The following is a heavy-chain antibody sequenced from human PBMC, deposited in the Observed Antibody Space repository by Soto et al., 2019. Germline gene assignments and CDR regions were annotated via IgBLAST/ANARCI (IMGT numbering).Heavy chain of an antibody. CDR3: ARDARYCSGTSCEAGGWFVP. Sequence: PGGSLRLSCAASGFTISSYAVYWVRQAPGKGLEWVAVISHDGSKKYYTDSVKGRFTISRDNSQNTLFLQMNSLRPEDTAVYYCARDARYCSGTSCEAGGWFVPWGQGTLVTVSS. CDR2: ISHDGSKK. D-gene: IGHD2-2*01. J-gene: IGHJ5*02. V-gene: IGHV3-30-3*01. CDR1: GFTISSYA.